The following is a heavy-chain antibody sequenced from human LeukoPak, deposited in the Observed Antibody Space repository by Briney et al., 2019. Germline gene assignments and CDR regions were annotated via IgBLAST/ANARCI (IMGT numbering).Heavy chain of an antibody. CDR3: AKEGIPPGSGYYRH. CDR2: ISSSSSTI. D-gene: IGHD3-22*01. Sequence: GGSLRLSCAASGFTFSSYAMHWVRQAPGKGLEWVSYISSSSSTIYYADSVKGRFTISRDNAKNSLYLQMNSLRAEDTAVYYCAKEGIPPGSGYYRHWGQGTLVTVSS. CDR1: GFTFSSYA. V-gene: IGHV3-48*01. J-gene: IGHJ4*02.